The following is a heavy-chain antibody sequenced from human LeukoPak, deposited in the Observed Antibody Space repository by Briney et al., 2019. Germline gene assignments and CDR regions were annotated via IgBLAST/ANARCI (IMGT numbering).Heavy chain of an antibody. CDR1: GFTFDDYA. D-gene: IGHD5-12*01. J-gene: IGHJ4*02. CDR2: ISWNSGSI. CDR3: AKGYSGYDLFTNFDY. Sequence: GGSLRLSCAASGFTFDDYAMHWVRQAPGKGLEWVSGISWNSGSIGYADSVKGRFTISRDNAKNSLYLQMNSLRAEDMALYYCAKGYSGYDLFTNFDYWGQGTLVTVSS. V-gene: IGHV3-9*03.